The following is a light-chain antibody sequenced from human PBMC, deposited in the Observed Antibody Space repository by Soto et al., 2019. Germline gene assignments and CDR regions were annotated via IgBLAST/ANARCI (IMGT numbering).Light chain of an antibody. CDR3: SLYTSENTYV. V-gene: IGLV2-18*01. CDR1: STDFVGYNR. J-gene: IGLJ1*01. Sequence: QSALTQPPSVSGSPGQSVTISCTGTSTDFVGYNRVSWYQQPPGTAPKLIIYEASNRPSGVPDRFSGSKSGNTASPTISGLQAADEADYYCSLYTSENTYVFGTGTKVTVL. CDR2: EAS.